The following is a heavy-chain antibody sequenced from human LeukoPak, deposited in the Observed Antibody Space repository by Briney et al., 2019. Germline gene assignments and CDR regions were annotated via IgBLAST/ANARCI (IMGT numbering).Heavy chain of an antibody. Sequence: SETLSLTCTVSGGSITSTNYYWGWIRQPPGKGLEWIGSIYHSGSTYYNPSLKSRVTISVDTSKNQFSLKLSSVTAADTAVYYCARYYGEGSGFDYWGQGTLVTVSS. V-gene: IGHV4-39*07. CDR2: IYHSGST. D-gene: IGHD4-17*01. CDR1: GGSITSTNYY. CDR3: ARYYGEGSGFDY. J-gene: IGHJ4*02.